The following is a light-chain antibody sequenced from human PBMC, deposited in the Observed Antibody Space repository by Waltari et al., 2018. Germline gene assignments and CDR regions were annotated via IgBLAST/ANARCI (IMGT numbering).Light chain of an antibody. Sequence: SYELTQPPSVSVSPGRTASITCSGDKLGDKYACWYQQKPGQSPVLVIYQDTKRPSGIPERFSGSNSGNTATLTISGTQAMDEADYYCQAWDRGTGVFGTGTKVTVL. CDR1: KLGDKY. J-gene: IGLJ1*01. V-gene: IGLV3-1*01. CDR2: QDT. CDR3: QAWDRGTGV.